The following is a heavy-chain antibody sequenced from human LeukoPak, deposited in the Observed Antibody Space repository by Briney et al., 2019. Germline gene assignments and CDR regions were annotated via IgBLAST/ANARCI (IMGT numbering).Heavy chain of an antibody. J-gene: IGHJ6*03. CDR2: IYYSGST. Sequence: SETLSLTCTVSGGSISSSNWWSWVRQPPGKGLKWIGYIYYSGSTNYNPSLKSRVTISVDTSKNQFSLKLSSVTAADTAVYYCAREKYYYMDVWGRGTTVTVSS. CDR1: GGSISSSNW. V-gene: IGHV4-4*02. CDR3: AREKYYYMDV.